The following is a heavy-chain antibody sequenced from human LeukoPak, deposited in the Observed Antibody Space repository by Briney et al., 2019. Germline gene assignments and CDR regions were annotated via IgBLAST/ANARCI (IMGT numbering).Heavy chain of an antibody. CDR1: GFSFSTYW. V-gene: IGHV3-23*01. D-gene: IGHD2-2*02. Sequence: GGSLRLSCAPSGFSFSTYWMSWVRQAPGKGLEWVSGISNSGGTTYYADSVKGRFTISRDNSKNTLYLQMNSLRAEDTAVYYCAKSGCSSTSCYSILSGWLDPWGQGTLVTVSS. CDR3: AKSGCSSTSCYSILSGWLDP. CDR2: ISNSGGTT. J-gene: IGHJ5*02.